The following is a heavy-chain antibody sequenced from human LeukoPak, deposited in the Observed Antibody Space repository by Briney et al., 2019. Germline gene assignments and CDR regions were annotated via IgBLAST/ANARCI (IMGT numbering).Heavy chain of an antibody. D-gene: IGHD6-13*01. CDR2: INHSGST. V-gene: IGHV4-34*01. Sequence: TSETLSLTCAVYGGSFSGYYWSWIRQPLGKGLEWIGEINHSGSTNYNPSLKSRVTISVDTSKNQFSLKLSPVTAADTAVYYCARAAGRYGMDVWGKGTTVTVSS. J-gene: IGHJ6*04. CDR1: GGSFSGYY. CDR3: ARAAGRYGMDV.